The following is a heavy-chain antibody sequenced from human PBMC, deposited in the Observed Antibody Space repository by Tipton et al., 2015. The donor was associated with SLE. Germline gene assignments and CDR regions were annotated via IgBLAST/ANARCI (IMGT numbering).Heavy chain of an antibody. D-gene: IGHD6-19*01. Sequence: SLRLSCAASGFTFSSYNMNWVRQAPGKGLEWVSYISSSRSSIYYADSVRGRFTISKDNAKNSLYLQMNSLRAEDSAVYYCAGESIAVAGRRYYADYWGHGTLFTVSS. CDR3: AGESIAVAGRRYYADY. CDR2: ISSSRSSI. J-gene: IGHJ4*01. CDR1: GFTFSSYN. V-gene: IGHV3-48*01.